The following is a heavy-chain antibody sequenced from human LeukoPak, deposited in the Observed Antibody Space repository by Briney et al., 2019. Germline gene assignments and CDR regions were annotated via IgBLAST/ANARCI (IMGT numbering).Heavy chain of an antibody. CDR1: GGTSSNYV. Sequence: SVKVSCNASGGTSSNYVLSWVRQAPGQGLEWMGGIIPIIGTANYAQKFQGRVTITVDESTSTAYLEVSTLKSEDTALYYCATSSDAMTSTTFDIWGQGTMVSVSS. V-gene: IGHV1-69*01. D-gene: IGHD2-2*01. CDR3: ATSSDAMTSTTFDI. CDR2: IIPIIGTA. J-gene: IGHJ3*02.